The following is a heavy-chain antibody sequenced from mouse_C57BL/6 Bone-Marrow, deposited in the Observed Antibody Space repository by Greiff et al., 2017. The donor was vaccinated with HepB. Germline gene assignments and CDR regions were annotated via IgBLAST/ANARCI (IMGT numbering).Heavy chain of an antibody. CDR2: ISSGGSYT. CDR1: GFTFSSYG. Sequence: EVKLVESGGDLVKPGGSLKLSCAASGFTFSSYGMSWVRQTPDKRLEWVATISSGGSYTYYPDSVKGRFTISRDNAKNTLYLQMSSLKSEDTAMYCGAVYDYDEAWFAYWGQGTLVTVSA. CDR3: AVYDYDEAWFAY. J-gene: IGHJ3*01. V-gene: IGHV5-6*01. D-gene: IGHD2-4*01.